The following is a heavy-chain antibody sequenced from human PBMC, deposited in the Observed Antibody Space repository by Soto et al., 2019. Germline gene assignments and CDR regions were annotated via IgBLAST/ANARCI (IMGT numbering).Heavy chain of an antibody. V-gene: IGHV3-11*01. CDR1: GFTFSDYY. Sequence: GGSLRLSCAASGFTFSDYYMSWIRQAPGKGLEWVSYISSSGSTIYYADSVKGRFTISRDNAKNSLYLQMNSLRAEDTAVYYFAREDCSSTSCYGGAFDYWGQGTLVTVSS. CDR2: ISSSGSTI. J-gene: IGHJ4*02. CDR3: AREDCSSTSCYGGAFDY. D-gene: IGHD2-2*01.